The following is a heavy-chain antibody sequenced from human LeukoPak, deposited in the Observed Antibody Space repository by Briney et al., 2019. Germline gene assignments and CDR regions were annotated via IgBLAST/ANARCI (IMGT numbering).Heavy chain of an antibody. Sequence: GGSLRLSCAASGFTVNSNYMSWVRQAPGKGLEWGSVIYSGGSTYYADSVKGRFTISRDNSKHTLYLQMNSLRAEDTAVYYCARGTGLTGDSYALLDYWGQGTLVTVSS. V-gene: IGHV3-53*01. J-gene: IGHJ4*02. CDR3: ARGTGLTGDSYALLDY. CDR2: IYSGGST. D-gene: IGHD3-9*01. CDR1: GFTVNSNY.